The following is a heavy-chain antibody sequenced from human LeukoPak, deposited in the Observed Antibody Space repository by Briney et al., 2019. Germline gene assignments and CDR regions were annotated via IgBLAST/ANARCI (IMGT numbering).Heavy chain of an antibody. D-gene: IGHD6-13*01. J-gene: IGHJ4*02. CDR3: ARVSSSSWWALDY. CDR2: INQDGSEK. CDR1: GFNFRSLA. V-gene: IGHV3-7*01. Sequence: PGGSLRLSCAASGFNFRSLAMTWVRQAPGKGLEWVANINQDGSEKYYVDSVEGRFTVSRDNAKNSLYLQMNSLRAEDTAVYYCARVSSSSWWALDYWGQGTLVTVSS.